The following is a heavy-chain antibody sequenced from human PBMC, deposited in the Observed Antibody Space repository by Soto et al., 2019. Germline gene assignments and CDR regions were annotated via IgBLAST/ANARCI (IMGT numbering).Heavy chain of an antibody. CDR2: IYYSGNT. CDR3: GYCGGGSCLAYYYMDV. D-gene: IGHD2-15*01. Sequence: QVQLQESGPGLVKPSQTLSLTCTVSGGSISSGGYYWSWIRQHTGKGLEWIGYIYYSGNTYYNPSLESRVTISLDTSESQFSRKLSSVTAADTAVYYCGYCGGGSCLAYYYMDVWGKGTTVTVSS. V-gene: IGHV4-31*03. J-gene: IGHJ6*03. CDR1: GGSISSGGYY.